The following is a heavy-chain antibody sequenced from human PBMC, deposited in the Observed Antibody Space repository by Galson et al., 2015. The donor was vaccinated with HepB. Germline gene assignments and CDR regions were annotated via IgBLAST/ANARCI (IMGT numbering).Heavy chain of an antibody. V-gene: IGHV4-59*01. CDR1: GGSISSYY. CDR3: ARDTTIFGVAQHMDV. D-gene: IGHD3-3*01. Sequence: LSLTCTVSGGSISSYYWSWIRQPPGKGLEWIGYIYYSGSTNYNPSLKSRVTISADTSKNQFSLKLSSVTAADTAVYYCARDTTIFGVAQHMDVWGKGTTVTVSS. J-gene: IGHJ6*03. CDR2: IYYSGST.